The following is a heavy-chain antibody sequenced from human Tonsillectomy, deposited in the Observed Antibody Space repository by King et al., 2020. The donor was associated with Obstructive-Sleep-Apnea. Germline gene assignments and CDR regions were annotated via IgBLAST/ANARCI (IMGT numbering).Heavy chain of an antibody. CDR1: GFIFSDYG. CDR3: AKVGYGSMTVCDN. D-gene: IGHD5-12*01. Sequence: VQLVESGGGVVQPGGSLRLSCAASGFIFSDYGMHWVRQAPGKGLEWVALIWYDGGNKYYSDSAKGRFTISRDNSKNTLYLQMNSLRVEDTAVYYCAKVGYGSMTVCDNWGQGTLVTVSS. CDR2: IWYDGGNK. J-gene: IGHJ4*02. V-gene: IGHV3-30*02.